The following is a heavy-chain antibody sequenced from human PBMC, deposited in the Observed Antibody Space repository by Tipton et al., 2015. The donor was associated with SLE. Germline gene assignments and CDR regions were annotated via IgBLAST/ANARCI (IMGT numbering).Heavy chain of an antibody. CDR1: GGSVSSGGYY. CDR2: IYNSGST. J-gene: IGHJ6*03. Sequence: TLSLTCTVSGGSVSSGGYYWSWIRQYPVKGLEWIGSIYNSGSTDYSPSLKSRVTISVDASKNQFSLKLTSVTAADTAVYYCARGLNYYDTSGYYPFYYMDVWGKGTTVTVSS. D-gene: IGHD3-22*01. CDR3: ARGLNYYDTSGYYPFYYMDV. V-gene: IGHV4-31*03.